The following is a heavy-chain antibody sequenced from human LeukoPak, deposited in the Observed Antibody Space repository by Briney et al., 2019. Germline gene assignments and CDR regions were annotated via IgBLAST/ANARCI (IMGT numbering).Heavy chain of an antibody. V-gene: IGHV3-30*02. J-gene: IGHJ4*02. Sequence: GGSLRLSCAASGFTFSSYGMHRVRQAPGKGLEWVAFIRYDGSNKYYADSVKGRFTISRDNSKNTLYLQMNSLRAEDTAVYYCAKDTVGVRGPYYFDYWGQGTLVTVSS. D-gene: IGHD3-10*01. CDR1: GFTFSSYG. CDR3: AKDTVGVRGPYYFDY. CDR2: IRYDGSNK.